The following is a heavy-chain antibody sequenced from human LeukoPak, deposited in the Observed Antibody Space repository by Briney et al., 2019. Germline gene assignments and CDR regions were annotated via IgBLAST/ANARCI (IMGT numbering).Heavy chain of an antibody. CDR3: ARVPLKYYYGSGSVTG. Sequence: GGSLRLSCAASGLTFSHYSMNWVRQAPGKGLEGVSSISSSSSYIYYADSVKGRFIISRDNAKNSLYLQMSSLRAEDTAVYYCARVPLKYYYGSGSVTGWGQGTLVTVSS. CDR1: GLTFSHYS. J-gene: IGHJ4*02. CDR2: ISSSSSYI. V-gene: IGHV3-21*01. D-gene: IGHD3-10*01.